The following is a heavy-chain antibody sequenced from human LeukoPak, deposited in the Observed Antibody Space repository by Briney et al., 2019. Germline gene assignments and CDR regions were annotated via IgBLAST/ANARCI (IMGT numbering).Heavy chain of an antibody. CDR1: GGSISSYY. D-gene: IGHD3-16*01. Sequence: SETLSLTCTVSGGSISSYYWSWIRQPPGKGLEWIGYIYYSGSTNYNPSLKSRVTISVDTSKNQFSLKLSSVTAADTAVYYRARKRGGDSSNDAFDIWGQGTMVTVSS. CDR2: IYYSGST. V-gene: IGHV4-59*01. CDR3: ARKRGGDSSNDAFDI. J-gene: IGHJ3*02.